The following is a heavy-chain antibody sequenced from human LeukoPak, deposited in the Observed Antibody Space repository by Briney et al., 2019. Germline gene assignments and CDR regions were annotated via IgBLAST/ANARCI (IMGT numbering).Heavy chain of an antibody. CDR1: GGTFSSYA. V-gene: IGHV1-69*01. CDR2: VIPILGTA. CDR3: ARKVGDDSSGYYPHDYYYYYMDV. D-gene: IGHD3-22*01. J-gene: IGHJ6*03. Sequence: ASVKVSCEASGGTFSSYAISWVRQAPGQGREWMGGVIPILGTANYAQKFQGRVTITADESTSTAYMELSSLRSEDTAVYYCARKVGDDSSGYYPHDYYYYYMDVWGKGTTVTVSS.